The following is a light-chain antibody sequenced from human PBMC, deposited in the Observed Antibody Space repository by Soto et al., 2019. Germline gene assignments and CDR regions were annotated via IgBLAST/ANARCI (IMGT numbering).Light chain of an antibody. J-gene: IGKJ5*01. V-gene: IGKV3-15*01. CDR1: ESLSSN. CDR3: QQYNTWSSIT. Sequence: EIVMTQSPATLSVSPGERVTLSCRASESLSSNLVWYQQKPGQAPSLLMYGASTRATGIPARFSGSGSGTEFTLTINSLQSEDFAVYYCQQYNTWSSITFGQGTRLEIK. CDR2: GAS.